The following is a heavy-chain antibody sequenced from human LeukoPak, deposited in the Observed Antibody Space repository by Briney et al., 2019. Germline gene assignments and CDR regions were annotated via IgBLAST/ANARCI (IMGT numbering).Heavy chain of an antibody. CDR1: GFTVSSNY. D-gene: IGHD3-16*01. CDR2: ISGSGGTT. CDR3: IPQVATYTVPNFDF. Sequence: PGGSLRLSCAASGFTVSSNYMSWVRQAPGKGLEWVSAISGSGGTTYYADSVKGRYTISRDNSKNTLCLQMNSLRAEDTAVYAKIPQVATYTVPNFDFWGQGTLVTVSS. J-gene: IGHJ4*02. V-gene: IGHV3-23*01.